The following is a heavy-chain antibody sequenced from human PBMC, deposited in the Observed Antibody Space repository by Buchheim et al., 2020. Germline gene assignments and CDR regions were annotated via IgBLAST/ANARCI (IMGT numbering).Heavy chain of an antibody. CDR2: ISSSGSTI. J-gene: IGHJ6*02. CDR3: ASNSGYNYYYYGMDV. V-gene: IGHV3-48*03. CDR1: GFTFSSYE. D-gene: IGHD3-22*01. Sequence: EVQLVESGGGLVQPGGSLRLSCAASGFTFSSYEMNWVRQAPGKGLEWVSYISSSGSTIYYADSVKGRFTISRHNAKNSLYLQMNSLRAEDTAVYYCASNSGYNYYYYGMDVWGQGTT.